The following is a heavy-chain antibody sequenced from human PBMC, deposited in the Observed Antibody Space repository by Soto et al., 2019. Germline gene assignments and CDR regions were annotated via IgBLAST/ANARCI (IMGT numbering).Heavy chain of an antibody. CDR1: GFTFSSYG. J-gene: IGHJ4*02. Sequence: GGSLRLSCAASGFTFSSYGMHWVRQAPGKGLEWVAVIWYDGSNKYYADSVKGRFTISRDNSKNTLYLQMNSLRAEDTAVYYCARDLLVRPSGWPDDWGQGTLVTVSS. CDR2: IWYDGSNK. V-gene: IGHV3-33*01. D-gene: IGHD6-19*01. CDR3: ARDLLVRPSGWPDD.